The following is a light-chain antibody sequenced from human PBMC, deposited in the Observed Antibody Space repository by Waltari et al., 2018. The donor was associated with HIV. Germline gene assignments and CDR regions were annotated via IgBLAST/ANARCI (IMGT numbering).Light chain of an antibody. V-gene: IGLV2-14*01. CDR1: SFNVGGYNF. CDR2: EVR. J-gene: IGLJ1*01. Sequence: QSAPTQPASVSGSPGQSITISCTGTSFNVGGYNFVSWYQQHPGKVPNLIIHEVRNRPSGVSNRFAGSKSGNTASLTISGLQAEDEAEYYCSSYSSRSVYVFGTGTKVTVL. CDR3: SSYSSRSVYV.